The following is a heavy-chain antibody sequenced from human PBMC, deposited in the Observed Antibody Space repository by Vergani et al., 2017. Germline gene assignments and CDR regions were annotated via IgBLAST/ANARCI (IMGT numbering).Heavy chain of an antibody. V-gene: IGHV3-23*01. CDR2: ISGSGGST. CDR1: GFTFSSYA. CDR3: AREELGGDDSDYYYYYGMDV. J-gene: IGHJ6*02. D-gene: IGHD4-17*01. Sequence: EVQLLESGGGLVQPGGSLRLSCAASGFTFSSYAMSWVRQAPGKGLEWVSAISGSGGSTYYADSVKGRFTISRDNSKNTLYLQMNSLRAEDTAVYYCAREELGGDDSDYYYYYGMDVWGQGTTVTVSS.